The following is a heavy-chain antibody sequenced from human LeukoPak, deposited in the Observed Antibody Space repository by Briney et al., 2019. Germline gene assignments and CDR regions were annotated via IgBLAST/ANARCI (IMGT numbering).Heavy chain of an antibody. V-gene: IGHV5-51*01. D-gene: IGHD3-10*01. J-gene: IGHJ5*02. Sequence: GESLKISCKGSGYSFTSYWIGWVRQMPGKGLEWMGIIYPGDSDTRYSPSFQGQATISADKSISTAYLQWSSLKASDTAMYYCARTYYYGSGTRYWFDPWGQGTLVTVSS. CDR2: IYPGDSDT. CDR1: GYSFTSYW. CDR3: ARTYYYGSGTRYWFDP.